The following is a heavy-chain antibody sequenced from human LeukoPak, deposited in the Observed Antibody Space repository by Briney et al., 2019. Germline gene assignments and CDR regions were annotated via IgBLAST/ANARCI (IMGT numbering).Heavy chain of an antibody. J-gene: IGHJ6*03. CDR2: IYTSGST. CDR1: GGSISRYY. D-gene: IGHD6-13*01. V-gene: IGHV4-4*07. CDR3: ARDRKVAAADTHYYYYYYMDV. Sequence: SETLSLTCTVSGGSISRYYWSWIRQPAGKGLEWIGRIYTSGSTNYNPSLKSRVTMSVDTSKNQFSLKLSSVTAADTAVYYCARDRKVAAADTHYYYYYYMDVWGKGTTVTVSS.